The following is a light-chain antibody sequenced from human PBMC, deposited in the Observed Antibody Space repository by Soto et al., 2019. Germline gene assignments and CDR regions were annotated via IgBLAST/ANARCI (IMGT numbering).Light chain of an antibody. Sequence: DIQMSQSPSSVSAAVGDRVTITCRASQDITTWLAWYQQKPGKAPKLLIYAASNLQTGVPSRFSGSGSGTEFTLTISSLQPEDFATYYCQQANSFPLTFGPGTKVDIK. V-gene: IGKV1-12*01. CDR1: QDITTW. CDR2: AAS. CDR3: QQANSFPLT. J-gene: IGKJ3*01.